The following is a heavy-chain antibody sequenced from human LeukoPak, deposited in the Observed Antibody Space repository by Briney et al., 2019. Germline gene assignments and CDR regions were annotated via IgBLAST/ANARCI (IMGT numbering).Heavy chain of an antibody. CDR2: ISSNGGST. Sequence: PGGSLRLSCSASGFTFSSYAMHWVRQAPGKGLEYVSAISSNGGSTYYADSVKGRFTISRDNSKNTLYLQMSSLRAEDTAVYYCATMMVVVINMGTFDYWGQGTLVTVSS. D-gene: IGHD3-22*01. J-gene: IGHJ4*02. V-gene: IGHV3-64D*06. CDR1: GFTFSSYA. CDR3: ATMMVVVINMGTFDY.